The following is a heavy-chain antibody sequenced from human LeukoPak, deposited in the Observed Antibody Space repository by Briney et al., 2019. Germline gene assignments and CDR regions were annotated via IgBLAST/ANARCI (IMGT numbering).Heavy chain of an antibody. J-gene: IGHJ6*03. V-gene: IGHV3-66*02. CDR1: GFTVSSNY. CDR2: IYSGGST. Sequence: GGSLRLSCAASGFTVSSNYMSWVRQAPGKGLEWVSVIYSGGSTYYADSVKGRFTISRDNSKNTLYLQMNSLRAEDTAVYYCARSTPDYYYMDVWGKRTTVTVSS. CDR3: ARSTPDYYYMDV.